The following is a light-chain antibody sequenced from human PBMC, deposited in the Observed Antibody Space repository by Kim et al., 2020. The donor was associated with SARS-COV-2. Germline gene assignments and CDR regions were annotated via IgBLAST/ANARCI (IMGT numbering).Light chain of an antibody. V-gene: IGKV1-39*01. CDR2: AAS. CDR3: QQSYSTPRT. J-gene: IGKJ1*01. Sequence: ASVGDRVTITCRARQSISRYLNWYQQKPGKAPKLLIYAASSLRSGVPSRFSGSGSGTDFTLTISSLQPEDFATYYCQQSYSTPRTFGQGTKVDIK. CDR1: QSISRY.